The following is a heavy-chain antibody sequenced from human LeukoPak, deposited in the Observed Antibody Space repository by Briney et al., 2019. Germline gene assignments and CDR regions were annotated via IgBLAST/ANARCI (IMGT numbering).Heavy chain of an antibody. Sequence: GGSLRLSCAASGFTFSSYGKHWVRQAPGKGLEWVAVISYDGSNKYYADSVKGRFTISRDNSKNTLYLQMNSLRAEDTAVYYCAKDLGIAARPGYYYYGMDVWGQGTTVTVSS. J-gene: IGHJ6*02. V-gene: IGHV3-30*18. CDR1: GFTFSSYG. CDR2: ISYDGSNK. D-gene: IGHD6-6*01. CDR3: AKDLGIAARPGYYYYGMDV.